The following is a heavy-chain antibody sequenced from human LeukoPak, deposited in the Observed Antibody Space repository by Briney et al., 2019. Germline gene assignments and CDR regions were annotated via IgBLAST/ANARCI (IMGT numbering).Heavy chain of an antibody. CDR1: GYTFTGYY. Sequence: ASAKVSCKASGYTFTGYYMHWVRQAPGQGLEWMGWINPNSGGTNYAQKFQGRVTMTRDTSISTAYMELSRLRSDDTAVYYCASTGVVPAAPYYFGYWGQGALVTVSS. D-gene: IGHD2-2*01. CDR3: ASTGVVPAAPYYFGY. CDR2: INPNSGGT. J-gene: IGHJ4*02. V-gene: IGHV1-2*02.